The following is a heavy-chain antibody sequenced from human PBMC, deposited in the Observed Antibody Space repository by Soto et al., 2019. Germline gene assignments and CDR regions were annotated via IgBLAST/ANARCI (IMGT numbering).Heavy chain of an antibody. J-gene: IGHJ4*02. V-gene: IGHV3-7*05. CDR1: GFTFSDYW. D-gene: IGHD3-10*01. CDR2: IKTDGSEK. Sequence: EVQLVESGGGLVQPGGSLRLSCAASGFTFSDYWMSWVRQAPGKGLECVANIKTDGSEKYYVDPVKGRFTISRDNAKNSLYLQMNSLRAEDMAVYYCASSMGRGGNDYWGQGTLGTVSS. CDR3: ASSMGRGGNDY.